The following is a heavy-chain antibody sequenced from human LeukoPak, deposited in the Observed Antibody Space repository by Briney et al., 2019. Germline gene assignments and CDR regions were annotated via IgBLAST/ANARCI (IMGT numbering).Heavy chain of an antibody. CDR1: GYGFTSYW. D-gene: IGHD3-16*02. V-gene: IGHV5-51*01. CDR3: ARQQYDYVWGSYRFDWFDP. J-gene: IGHJ5*02. CDR2: IYPGDSDT. Sequence: GESLKISCKGSGYGFTSYWIGWVRQMPGKGLEWMGIIYPGDSDTRYSPSFQGQVTISADKSISTAYLQWSSLKASDTAMYYCARQQYDYVWGSYRFDWFDPWGQGTLVTVSS.